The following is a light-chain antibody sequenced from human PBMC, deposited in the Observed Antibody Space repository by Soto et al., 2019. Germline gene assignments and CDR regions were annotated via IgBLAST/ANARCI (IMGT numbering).Light chain of an antibody. CDR1: QGISSD. V-gene: IGKV1-16*01. J-gene: IGKJ4*01. CDR3: QQYTTYPLT. Sequence: DIQMTQSPSSLSASVGDRVTITCRASQGISSDLAWFQQKPGKAPNSLIFSASTLRSGVPSRFSGSGSGTDFTLTISSLQPEDFATYFCQQYTTYPLTFGGGTKVEIK. CDR2: SAS.